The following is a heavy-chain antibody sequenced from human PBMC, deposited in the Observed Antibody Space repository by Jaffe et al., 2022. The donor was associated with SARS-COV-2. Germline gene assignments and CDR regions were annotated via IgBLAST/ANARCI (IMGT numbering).Heavy chain of an antibody. Sequence: DVQLVESGGGLVQPGGSLRLSCAASGFTFSKYWMSWVRLAPAKGLEWVANIKQDGSEKYYKDSVKGRFTISRDNAMNSLYLEMNSLKVDDTAVYFCARYWAYSGSPSDYWGQGTLVTVSS. D-gene: IGHD6-6*01. J-gene: IGHJ4*02. CDR1: GFTFSKYW. CDR3: ARYWAYSGSPSDY. V-gene: IGHV3-7*01. CDR2: IKQDGSEK.